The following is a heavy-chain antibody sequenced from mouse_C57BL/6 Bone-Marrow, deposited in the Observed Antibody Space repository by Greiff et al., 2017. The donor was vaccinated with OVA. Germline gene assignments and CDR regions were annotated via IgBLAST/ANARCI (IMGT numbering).Heavy chain of an antibody. D-gene: IGHD2-2*01. CDR3: ARGRVTTDAMDY. J-gene: IGHJ4*01. Sequence: EVQGVESGGDLVKPGGSLKLSCAASGFTFSSYGMSWVRPTPDKRLEWVATISSGGSYTYYPDSVKGRFTISRDNAKNTLYLQMSSLKSEDTAMYYCARGRVTTDAMDYWGQGTSVTVSS. CDR1: GFTFSSYG. CDR2: ISSGGSYT. V-gene: IGHV5-6*01.